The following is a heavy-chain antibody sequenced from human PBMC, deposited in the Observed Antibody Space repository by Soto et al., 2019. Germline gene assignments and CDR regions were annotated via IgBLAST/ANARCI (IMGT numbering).Heavy chain of an antibody. CDR3: ARAASTSGYAPLDY. D-gene: IGHD3-22*01. J-gene: IGHJ4*02. Sequence: GGSLRLSXAASGFTFTSNAMSWVRQAPGKGLEWVSLISGSGDTAFYVDSVKGRFTISRDISRSTVDLQMNSLRAEDTAVYFCARAASTSGYAPLDYWGQGTLVTVSS. CDR1: GFTFTSNA. V-gene: IGHV3-23*01. CDR2: ISGSGDTA.